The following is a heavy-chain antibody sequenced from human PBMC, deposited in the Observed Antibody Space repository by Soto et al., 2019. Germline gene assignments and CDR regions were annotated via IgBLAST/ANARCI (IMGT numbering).Heavy chain of an antibody. CDR1: GFSLNTRGVG. J-gene: IGHJ4*02. V-gene: IGHV2-5*02. CDR3: AYRPFVLGSDLNFDF. Sequence: QITLKESGPTLVIPTQTLTLTCTFSGFSLNTRGVGVGWIRQPPGKALEWVALIHWDDEKRYSPSLRNTLTITKDTSNTQVVLIMTNMDPVDTATYYFAYRPFVLGSDLNFDFWGQGILVTVSS. D-gene: IGHD2-21*02. CDR2: IHWDDEK.